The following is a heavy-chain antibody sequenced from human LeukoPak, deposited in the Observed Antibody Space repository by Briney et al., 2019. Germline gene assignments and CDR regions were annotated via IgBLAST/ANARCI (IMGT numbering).Heavy chain of an antibody. J-gene: IGHJ5*02. CDR2: IYYSGST. Sequence: PSETLSLTCTVSGGSISSSSYYLGWIRQPPGKGLEWIGSIYYSGSTYYNPSLKSRVTISVDTSKNQFSLKLSSVTAADTAVYYCATEGADPTVTTFWFDPWGQGTLVTVSS. D-gene: IGHD4-11*01. CDR1: GGSISSSSYY. V-gene: IGHV4-39*07. CDR3: ATEGADPTVTTFWFDP.